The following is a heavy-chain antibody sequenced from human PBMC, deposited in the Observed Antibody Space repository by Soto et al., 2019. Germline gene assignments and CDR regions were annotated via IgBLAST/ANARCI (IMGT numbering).Heavy chain of an antibody. D-gene: IGHD6-6*01. J-gene: IGHJ4*02. CDR2: ISYDGSNK. CDR3: ARENIAALTNYPTFDY. Sequence: QVQLVESGGGVVQPGRSLRLSCAASGFTFSSYAMHWVRQAPGKGLEWVAVISYDGSNKYYADSVKGRFTISRDNSKNTLYLQMNSLRAEDTAVYYCARENIAALTNYPTFDYWGQGTLVTVSS. V-gene: IGHV3-30-3*01. CDR1: GFTFSSYA.